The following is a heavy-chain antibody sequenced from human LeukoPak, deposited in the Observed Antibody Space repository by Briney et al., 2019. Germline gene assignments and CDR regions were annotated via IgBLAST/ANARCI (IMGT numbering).Heavy chain of an antibody. CDR3: VRGDLVIVPAATDS. Sequence: GGSLRLSCAASGVTFSTYSMNWVRQAPGKGREWVSSISTSSSYIYYADSVKGRFTISRDNAKNSLYLQLNSLRAEDTAVYYCVRGDLVIVPAATDSWGQGTLVTVSS. CDR1: GVTFSTYS. D-gene: IGHD2-2*01. CDR2: ISTSSSYI. V-gene: IGHV3-21*01. J-gene: IGHJ4*02.